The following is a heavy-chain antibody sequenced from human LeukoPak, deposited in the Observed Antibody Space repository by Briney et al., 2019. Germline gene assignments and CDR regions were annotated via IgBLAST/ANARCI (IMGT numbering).Heavy chain of an antibody. CDR3: VRVYSSGWEAYYFDY. CDR1: GGSISSYY. V-gene: IGHV4-59*01. Sequence: SETLSLTCTVSGGSISSYYWSWIRQPPGKGLEWIGYIYYSGSTNYNPSLKSRVTISVDTSKNQFSLKLSSVTAADTAVYYCVRVYSSGWEAYYFDYWGQGTLVTVSS. J-gene: IGHJ4*02. D-gene: IGHD6-19*01. CDR2: IYYSGST.